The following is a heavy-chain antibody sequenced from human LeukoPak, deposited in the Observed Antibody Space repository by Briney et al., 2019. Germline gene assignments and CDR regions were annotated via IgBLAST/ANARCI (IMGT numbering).Heavy chain of an antibody. D-gene: IGHD5-18*01. V-gene: IGHV4-34*01. CDR1: GGSFSGYS. J-gene: IGHJ4*02. CDR2: INHTGST. Sequence: SETLSLTCAVNGGSFSGYSWSWIRQPPGKGLEWIGEINHTGSTNYNPSLKSRVSISVDTSKNQFSLKLSSVTAADTAVYYCARLSDTAMVQDTILFDYWGQGTLVTVSS. CDR3: ARLSDTAMVQDTILFDY.